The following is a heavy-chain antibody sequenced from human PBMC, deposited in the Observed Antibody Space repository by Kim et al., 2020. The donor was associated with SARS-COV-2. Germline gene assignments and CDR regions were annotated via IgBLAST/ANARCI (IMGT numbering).Heavy chain of an antibody. Sequence: GGSLRLSCAASGFTFSNYAMNWVRQAPGKGLEWVSSISSSSSYIYHADSVKGRFTISRDNAKNSLYLQMNSLRAEDTAVYYCARSTRITIFGVVTYYGMDVWGQGTTVTVSS. J-gene: IGHJ6*02. V-gene: IGHV3-21*01. CDR3: ARSTRITIFGVVTYYGMDV. CDR2: ISSSSSYI. D-gene: IGHD3-3*01. CDR1: GFTFSNYA.